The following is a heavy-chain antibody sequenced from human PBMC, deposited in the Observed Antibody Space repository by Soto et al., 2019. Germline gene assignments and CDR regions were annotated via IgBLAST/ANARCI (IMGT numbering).Heavy chain of an antibody. CDR3: AKEGLAVAGGDY. CDR1: GFTFSSYD. V-gene: IGHV3-30*18. CDR2: ISYDGSNK. Sequence: QVQLVESGGGVVQPGRSLRLSCAASGFTFSSYDMHWVRQAPGKGLELVAIISYDGSNKYYADSVKGRFTISRDNSKNTLYLQMNSLRAEDPAVYYCAKEGLAVAGGDYWGQGTLVTVSS. D-gene: IGHD6-19*01. J-gene: IGHJ4*02.